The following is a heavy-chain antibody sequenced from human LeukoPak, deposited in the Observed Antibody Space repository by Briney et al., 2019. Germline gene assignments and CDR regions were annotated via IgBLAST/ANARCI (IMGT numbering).Heavy chain of an antibody. Sequence: SETLSLTCTVSGGSISSYYWSWIRQPPGKGLEWIGYIYYSGSTNYNPSLKSRVTISVDTSKNQFSLKLSSVTAADTAVYYCARHYCGSGSYGRWGQGTLVTVSS. CDR1: GGSISSYY. D-gene: IGHD3-10*01. CDR3: ARHYCGSGSYGR. J-gene: IGHJ4*02. CDR2: IYYSGST. V-gene: IGHV4-59*08.